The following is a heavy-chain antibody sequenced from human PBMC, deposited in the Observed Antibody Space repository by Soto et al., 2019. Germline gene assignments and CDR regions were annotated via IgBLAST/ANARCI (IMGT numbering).Heavy chain of an antibody. V-gene: IGHV3-23*01. CDR2: ISDSGGST. J-gene: IGHJ3*02. CDR1: RFTFSRFT. Sequence: EVQLLESGGGLVQPGGSLRLSCAASRFTFSRFTMSWVRQAPGKGLEWVSGISDSGGSTYYADSVKGRFTISRDNSKNTLYLQMNSLSADDTAVYYCAKRRGFGELFPYAFEIWGQGTMVTVSS. CDR3: AKRRGFGELFPYAFEI. D-gene: IGHD3-10*01.